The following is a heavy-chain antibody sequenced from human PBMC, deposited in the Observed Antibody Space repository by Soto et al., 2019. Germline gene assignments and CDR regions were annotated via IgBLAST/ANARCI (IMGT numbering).Heavy chain of an antibody. V-gene: IGHV1-3*01. Sequence: ASAKVSCKASGYTFSSYAMRWVRQAPGQRLEWMGWINAGNGNTKSSQKFQDRVTISRDTSASTAYMELTSLRSEDTAVYYCARDTGDGTFDFWGQGTLVTVSS. CDR1: GYTFSSYA. D-gene: IGHD7-27*01. J-gene: IGHJ4*02. CDR2: INAGNGNT. CDR3: ARDTGDGTFDF.